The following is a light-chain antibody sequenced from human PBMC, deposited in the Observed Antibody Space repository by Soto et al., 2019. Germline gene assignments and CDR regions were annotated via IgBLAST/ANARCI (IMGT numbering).Light chain of an antibody. CDR3: GSWDSSLSADV. J-gene: IGLJ1*01. Sequence: QSVMTQPPSVSAAPGQKVTISCSGSSSNIGGNPVSWYQQLPGTAPKLLIYDDNKRPSGIPDRFSGSKSGTSATLGITGFQTGDEADYYCGSWDSSLSADVFGTGTKLTVL. CDR2: DDN. CDR1: SSNIGGNP. V-gene: IGLV1-51*01.